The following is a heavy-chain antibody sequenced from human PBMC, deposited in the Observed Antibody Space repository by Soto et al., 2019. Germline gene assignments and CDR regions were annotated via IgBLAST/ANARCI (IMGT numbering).Heavy chain of an antibody. CDR3: ATPNTGALFDP. V-gene: IGHV1-2*02. CDR2: INPNNGAT. CDR1: RYIFTAYF. J-gene: IGHJ5*02. Sequence: QVQLVQSGAEVKKPGASVKVSCKAPRYIFTAYFMHWVRQAPGQGLEWMGWINPNNGATHYGLSFQGRVTMTRDTSISTAYMALSSLRADDPAVYYCATPNTGALFDPWGQGTLVIVSS.